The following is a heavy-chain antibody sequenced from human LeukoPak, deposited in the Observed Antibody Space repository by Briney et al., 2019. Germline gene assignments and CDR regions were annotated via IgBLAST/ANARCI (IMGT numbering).Heavy chain of an antibody. CDR2: INPSGGST. Sequence: ASVKVSCKASGGTFSSYAISWVRQAPGQGLEWMGVINPSGGSTIYAQKFQGRVTMTRDTSTSTVYMELRSLRSDDTAMYYCARVPPISGTADYWGQGTRVTVSS. D-gene: IGHD1-7*01. CDR3: ARVPPISGTADY. CDR1: GGTFSSYA. V-gene: IGHV1-46*01. J-gene: IGHJ4*02.